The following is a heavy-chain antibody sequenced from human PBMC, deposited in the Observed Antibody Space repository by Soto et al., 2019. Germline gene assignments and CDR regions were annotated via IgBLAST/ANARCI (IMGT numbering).Heavy chain of an antibody. J-gene: IGHJ3*02. Sequence: SETLSLTCTVSGGSISSYYWSWIRQPPGKGLEWIGYIYYSGSTNYNPSLKSRVTISVDTSKNQFSLKLSSVTAADTAVYYCARSEYYYDSSGPHDAFDIWGQGTMVTVSS. CDR2: IYYSGST. CDR1: GGSISSYY. V-gene: IGHV4-59*01. CDR3: ARSEYYYDSSGPHDAFDI. D-gene: IGHD3-22*01.